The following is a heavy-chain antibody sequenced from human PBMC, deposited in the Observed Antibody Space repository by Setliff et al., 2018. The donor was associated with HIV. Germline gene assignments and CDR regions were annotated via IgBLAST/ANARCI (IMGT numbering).Heavy chain of an antibody. J-gene: IGHJ4*02. V-gene: IGHV4-34*01. CDR2: INHSGST. Sequence: PSETLSLTCAVYGGSFSGYYWSWIRQPPGKGLEWIGEINHSGSTNYNPSLKSRVTISVDTSKNQFSLRVSSVTAADTAVYYCAREYCSAGSCYSGRWGQGMLVTVSS. CDR3: AREYCSAGSCYSGR. CDR1: GGSFSGYY. D-gene: IGHD2-15*01.